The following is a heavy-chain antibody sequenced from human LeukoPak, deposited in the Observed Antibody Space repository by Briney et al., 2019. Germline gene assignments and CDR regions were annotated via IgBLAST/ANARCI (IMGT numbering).Heavy chain of an antibody. Sequence: GASVKVSCKASGYTFTSYDINWVRQATGQGLEWMGWMNPNSGNTGYAQKFQGRVTMTRNTSISTAYMELSSLRSEDTAVYYCATAYIRMGFGGPYFDYWGQGTLVTVSS. D-gene: IGHD2-15*01. CDR3: ATAYIRMGFGGPYFDY. CDR1: GYTFTSYD. V-gene: IGHV1-8*01. J-gene: IGHJ4*02. CDR2: MNPNSGNT.